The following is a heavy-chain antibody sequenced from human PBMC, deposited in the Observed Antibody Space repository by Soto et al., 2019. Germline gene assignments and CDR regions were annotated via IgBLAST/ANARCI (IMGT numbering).Heavy chain of an antibody. V-gene: IGHV1-69*01. D-gene: IGHD1-20*01. J-gene: IGHJ4*02. CDR2: IIPIFGTT. CDR1: GGTFSNYA. CDR3: ARVDGYNWNSYFDY. Sequence: QVQLVQSGAEVKKPGSSVKVSCKASGGTFSNYAISWVRQAPGQGLEWMGGIIPIFGTTNYAQKFQGRVTITADESTSTAYMELSSLRSEDTAVYYCARVDGYNWNSYFDYWGQGTLVTVSS.